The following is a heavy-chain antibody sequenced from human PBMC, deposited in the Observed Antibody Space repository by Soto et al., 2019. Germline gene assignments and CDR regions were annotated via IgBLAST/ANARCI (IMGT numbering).Heavy chain of an antibody. V-gene: IGHV5-10-1*01. CDR3: ARRDTAMVNNDY. CDR2: IDPSDSYT. CDR1: GYSFTSYW. Sequence: GESLKISCKGSGYSFTSYWISWVRQMPGKGLEWMGRIDPSDSYTNYSPSFQGHVTISADKSISTAYLQWSSLKASDTAMYYCARRDTAMVNNDYWGQGTLVTVSS. D-gene: IGHD5-18*01. J-gene: IGHJ4*02.